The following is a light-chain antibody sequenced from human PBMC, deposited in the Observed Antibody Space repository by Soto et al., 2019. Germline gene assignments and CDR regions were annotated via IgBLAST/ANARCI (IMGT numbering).Light chain of an antibody. V-gene: IGLV2-14*01. CDR3: NSYTSRYTFV. Sequence: LTQPASVSGSPGQSITISCTGTSSDVDTYKYVSWYQQHPGKAPKLMIYEVSYRPSGVSDRFSGSKSGNTASLTISGLQAEDEADYYCNSYTSRYTFVLGTGTKVTVL. J-gene: IGLJ1*01. CDR2: EVS. CDR1: SSDVDTYKY.